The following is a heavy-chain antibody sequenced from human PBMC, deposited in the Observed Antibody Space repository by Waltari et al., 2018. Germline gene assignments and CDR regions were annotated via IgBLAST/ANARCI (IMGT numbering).Heavy chain of an antibody. Sequence: QVQLVESGGGVVQPGRSLRLSCAASGFTFSRFGMHWVRQAPGKGLEWVAVIWHDGSNEYYVDSVKDRFTISRDNSKNTLYLQMNSLRAEDSAVYYCASQSTTLFDYWGQGTLVTVSS. CDR3: ASQSTTLFDY. CDR1: GFTFSRFG. D-gene: IGHD2-15*01. V-gene: IGHV3-33*01. J-gene: IGHJ4*02. CDR2: IWHDGSNE.